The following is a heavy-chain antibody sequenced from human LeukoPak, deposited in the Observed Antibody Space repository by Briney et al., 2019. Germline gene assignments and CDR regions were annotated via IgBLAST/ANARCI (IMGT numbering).Heavy chain of an antibody. CDR3: ASIPKYYYDSSGYYSNAFDI. Sequence: GGSLRLSCAASGFTFSSNSMNWVRQAPGKGLEWVSYISSTGGTIYYADSVKGRFTISRDNAKNSLYLQMNSLRAEDTAVYYCASIPKYYYDSSGYYSNAFDIWGQGTMVTVSS. J-gene: IGHJ3*02. CDR2: ISSTGGTI. V-gene: IGHV3-48*04. D-gene: IGHD3-22*01. CDR1: GFTFSSNS.